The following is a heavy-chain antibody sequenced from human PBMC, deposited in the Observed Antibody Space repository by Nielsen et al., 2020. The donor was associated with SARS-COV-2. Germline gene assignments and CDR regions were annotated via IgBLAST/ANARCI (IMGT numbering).Heavy chain of an antibody. J-gene: IGHJ4*02. D-gene: IGHD1-1*01. CDR1: GFTFSSYG. V-gene: IGHV3-9*01. Sequence: GGSLRLSCAASGFTFSSYGMHWVRQAPGKGLEWVSGISWNSGSIGYADSVKGRFTISRDNAKNSLYLQMNSLRAEDTALYYCAKDSAPLVGNADYWGQGTLVTVSS. CDR3: AKDSAPLVGNADY. CDR2: ISWNSGSI.